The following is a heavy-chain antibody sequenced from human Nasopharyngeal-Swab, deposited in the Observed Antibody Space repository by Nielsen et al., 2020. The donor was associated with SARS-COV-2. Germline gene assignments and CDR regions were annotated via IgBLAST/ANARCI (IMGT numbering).Heavy chain of an antibody. CDR2: IYYSGIT. D-gene: IGHD2-8*01. CDR1: GGSISSYY. Sequence: SETLSLTCTVSGGSISSYYWSWIRQPPGKGLEWIGYIYYSGITNYNPSLKSRVTISVDTSKNQFSLKLSSVTAADTAVYYCARGVGGRGVYDMRWFDLWGKGTMVTVSS. J-gene: IGHJ5*02. V-gene: IGHV4-59*01. CDR3: ARGVGGRGVYDMRWFDL.